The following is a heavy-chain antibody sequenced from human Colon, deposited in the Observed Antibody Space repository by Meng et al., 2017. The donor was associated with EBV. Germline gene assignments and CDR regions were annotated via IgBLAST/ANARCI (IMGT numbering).Heavy chain of an antibody. CDR3: ARDYYASGFVFDL. J-gene: IGHJ5*02. CDR1: GGSIDSDNW. Sequence: VPLQELGPGLVKPSGTRALTCAVSGGSIDSDNWWNWVRQTPGKGLEWIGEISHSGTTNYNPSLKSRVTISIDKSKNQFSLKLTSVTAADTAVYHCARDYYASGFVFDLWGQGTLVTVSS. V-gene: IGHV4-4*02. D-gene: IGHD3-10*01. CDR2: ISHSGTT.